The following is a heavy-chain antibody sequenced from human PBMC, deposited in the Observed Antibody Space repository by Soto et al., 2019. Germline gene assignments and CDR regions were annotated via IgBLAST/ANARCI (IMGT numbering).Heavy chain of an antibody. V-gene: IGHV1-18*01. CDR3: ARAPGYCSGGSCYSEYAFDS. D-gene: IGHD2-15*01. Sequence: GASVKVSCKASGYTFTSYGISWVRQAPGQGLEWMGWISAYNGNTNYAQKLQGRVTMTTDTSTSTAYMELRSLRSDDTAVYYCARAPGYCSGGSCYSEYAFDSWGQGTMVTV. J-gene: IGHJ3*02. CDR1: GYTFTSYG. CDR2: ISAYNGNT.